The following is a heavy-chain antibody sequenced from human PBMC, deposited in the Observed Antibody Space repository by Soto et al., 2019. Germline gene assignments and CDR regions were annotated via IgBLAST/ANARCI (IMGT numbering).Heavy chain of an antibody. CDR2: IYQSGST. V-gene: IGHV4-4*02. D-gene: IGHD3-10*01. J-gene: IGHJ4*02. CDR1: GGSISGVDW. Sequence: SETVSLTCSVSGGSISGVDWWIWVRQPPGKGLEWIGEIYQSGSTNYNPSLKSRVTMSVDKSKNQFSLKLTSVTAADTAVYYCARGLDGSGGYFGYWGQGTLVTVSS. CDR3: ARGLDGSGGYFGY.